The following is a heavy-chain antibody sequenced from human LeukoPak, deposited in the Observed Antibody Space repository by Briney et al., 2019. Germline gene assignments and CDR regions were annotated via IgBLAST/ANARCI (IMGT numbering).Heavy chain of an antibody. CDR1: GFTFSNAW. V-gene: IGHV3-15*01. J-gene: IGHJ3*01. Sequence: GGSLRLSCAASGFTFSNAWMSWVRQAPGKGLEWVGRIKSKTDGGTTDYAAPVKGRFTISRDDSKNTLYLQMNSLKTEDTAVYYCTTEYCSSTSCYGRIQLLFYWGQGTMVTVSS. CDR3: TTEYCSSTSCYGRIQLLFY. CDR2: IKSKTDGGTT. D-gene: IGHD2-2*01.